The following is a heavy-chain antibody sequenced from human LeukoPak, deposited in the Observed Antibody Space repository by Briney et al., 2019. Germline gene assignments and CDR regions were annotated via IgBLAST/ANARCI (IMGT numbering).Heavy chain of an antibody. CDR3: AKDSSGWSHAYFDY. CDR1: GYTFTNYY. CDR2: INPSGGST. J-gene: IGHJ4*02. D-gene: IGHD6-19*01. V-gene: IGHV1-46*01. Sequence: PRASVKVSCKASGYTFTNYYIHWVRQAPGQGLEWMGIINPSGGSTSYAQKFQGRVTMTRDTSTRIVYMELSSLRSEDTAVYYCAKDSSGWSHAYFDYWGQGTLVTVSS.